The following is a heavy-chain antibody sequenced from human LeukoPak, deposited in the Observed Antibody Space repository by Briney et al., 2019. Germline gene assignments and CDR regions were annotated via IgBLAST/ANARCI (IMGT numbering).Heavy chain of an antibody. CDR2: ISSRSSYI. V-gene: IGHV3-21*01. CDR1: GLTFSSYS. CDR3: AELGITMIGGV. J-gene: IGHJ6*04. Sequence: GGSLRLSCAASGLTFSSYSMNWVRQAPGKGLEWVSSISSRSSYIYYADSVKGRFAISRDNAKNSLYLQMNSLRAEDTAVYYCAELGITMIGGVWGKGTTVTISS. D-gene: IGHD3-10*02.